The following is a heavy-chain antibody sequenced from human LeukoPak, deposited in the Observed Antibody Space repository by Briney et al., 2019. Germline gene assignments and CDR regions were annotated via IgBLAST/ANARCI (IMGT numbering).Heavy chain of an antibody. CDR2: MYDSGSI. Sequence: PSETLSLTCTVSGGSISGFYWSWIRQPPGRGLEWIGYMYDSGSINYNPSLKSRVTISADTSKSQFSLRLSSVTAADTAVYYCARGHYQGFDYWGQGTLVTVSS. V-gene: IGHV4-59*01. CDR3: ARGHYQGFDY. CDR1: GGSISGFY. D-gene: IGHD2-2*01. J-gene: IGHJ4*02.